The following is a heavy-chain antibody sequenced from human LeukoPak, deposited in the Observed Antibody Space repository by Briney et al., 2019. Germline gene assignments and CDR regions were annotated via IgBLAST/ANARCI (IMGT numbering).Heavy chain of an antibody. J-gene: IGHJ5*02. CDR3: ARQYDRVNWFDP. CDR1: GFTVSSNY. CDR2: IYSGGST. D-gene: IGHD3-16*01. V-gene: IGHV3-66*04. Sequence: GGSLRLSCAASGFTVSSNYMSWVRQAPGKGLEWVSVIYSGGSTYYADSVKGRFTISRDNSKNTLYPQMNSLRAEDTAVYYCARQYDRVNWFDPWGQGTLVTVSS.